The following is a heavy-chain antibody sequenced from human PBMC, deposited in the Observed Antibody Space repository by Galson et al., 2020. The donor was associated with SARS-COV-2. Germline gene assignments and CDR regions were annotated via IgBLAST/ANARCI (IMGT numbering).Heavy chain of an antibody. Sequence: GGSLRLSCAASGFTFSSYWMHWVRQAPGKGLVWVSRIYSEGSSTSYADSVKGRFTISGDDAKNTLYLHMSRLRAEDTAVYYCARGDIRNDYLDYWGQGTRVTVAS. V-gene: IGHV3-74*01. CDR2: IYSEGSST. D-gene: IGHD3-16*01. CDR1: GFTFSSYW. J-gene: IGHJ4*02. CDR3: ARGDIRNDYLDY.